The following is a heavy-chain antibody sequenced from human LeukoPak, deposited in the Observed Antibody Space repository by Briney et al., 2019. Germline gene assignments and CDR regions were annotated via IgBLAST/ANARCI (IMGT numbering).Heavy chain of an antibody. J-gene: IGHJ5*02. D-gene: IGHD3-3*01. V-gene: IGHV1-18*01. CDR2: ISAYDGKT. CDR1: GYIFTTYG. Sequence: GASVKVSCKASGYIFTTYGISWVRQAPGQGLDWMGWISAYDGKTNYAQKFQGRVTMTTDTSTSTAYMEPRSLRSDDTAVYYCARDWEWSPQVDWFDPWGQGTLVTVSS. CDR3: ARDWEWSPQVDWFDP.